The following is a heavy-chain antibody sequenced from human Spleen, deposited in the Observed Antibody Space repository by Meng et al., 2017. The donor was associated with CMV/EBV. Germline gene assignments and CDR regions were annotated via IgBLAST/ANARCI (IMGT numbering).Heavy chain of an antibody. D-gene: IGHD4-11*01. CDR1: GYTFTNYD. CDR3: AKGVDSNF. CDR2: INPKRGKT. Sequence: ASLKVSCKASGYTFTNYDVNWVRQAPGQGLEWMGWINPKRGKTGYAQKFQGRVTMTSDTSTTTVHMELRGLTSDDTAVYYWAKGVDSNFWGQGTLVTVSS. V-gene: IGHV1-8*01. J-gene: IGHJ4*02.